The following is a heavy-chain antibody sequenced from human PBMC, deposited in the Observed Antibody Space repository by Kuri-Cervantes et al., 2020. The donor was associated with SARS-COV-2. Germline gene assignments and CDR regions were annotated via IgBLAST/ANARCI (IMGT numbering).Heavy chain of an antibody. J-gene: IGHJ4*02. CDR3: ARDYGSGSRFDF. D-gene: IGHD3-10*01. V-gene: IGHV3-23*01. Sequence: GESLKISCAASGFTFSSYAMSWVRQAPGKGLEWVSAISGSGGSTYYADSVKGRFTISRDDAKKSLYLQMNSLRAEDTAMYFCARDYGSGSRFDFWGQGSLVTVSS. CDR1: GFTFSSYA. CDR2: ISGSGGST.